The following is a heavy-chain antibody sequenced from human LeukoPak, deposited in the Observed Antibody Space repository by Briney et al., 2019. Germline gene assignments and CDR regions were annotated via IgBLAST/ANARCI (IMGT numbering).Heavy chain of an antibody. CDR1: GGSISSYY. V-gene: IGHV4-34*01. J-gene: IGHJ4*02. CDR2: INHSGST. Sequence: SETLSLTCTVSGGSISSYYWSWIRQPPGKGLEWIGEINHSGSTNYNPSLKSRVTISVDTSKNQFSLKLSSVTAADTAVYYCARIGYCSSTSCEDYWGQGTLVTVSS. D-gene: IGHD2-2*01. CDR3: ARIGYCSSTSCEDY.